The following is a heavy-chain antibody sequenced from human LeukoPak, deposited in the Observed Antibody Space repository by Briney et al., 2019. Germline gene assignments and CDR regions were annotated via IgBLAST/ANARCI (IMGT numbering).Heavy chain of an antibody. CDR3: ARVGFGYYGSGSLNY. CDR1: GGSFSGYY. CDR2: INHSGST. V-gene: IGHV4-34*01. J-gene: IGHJ4*02. D-gene: IGHD3-10*01. Sequence: SETLSLTCAVYGGSFSGYYWSWIRQPPGKGLEWIGEINHSGSTNYNPSLKSRVTISVDTSKNQFSLKLSSVTDADTAVYYCARVGFGYYGSGSLNYWGQGTLVTVPS.